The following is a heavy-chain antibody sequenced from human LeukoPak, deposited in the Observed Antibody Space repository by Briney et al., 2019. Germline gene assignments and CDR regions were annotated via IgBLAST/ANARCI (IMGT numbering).Heavy chain of an antibody. CDR3: ARAGRYYDFWSGYSYDI. CDR1: GYTFTSYG. V-gene: IGHV1-18*01. J-gene: IGHJ3*02. Sequence: GASVKVSCKASGYTFTSYGISWVRQAPGQGLEWMGWISAYNGNTNYAQKLQGRVTMTTDTSTSTAYMELRSLRSDATAVYYCARAGRYYDFWSGYSYDIWGQGTMVTVSS. CDR2: ISAYNGNT. D-gene: IGHD3-3*01.